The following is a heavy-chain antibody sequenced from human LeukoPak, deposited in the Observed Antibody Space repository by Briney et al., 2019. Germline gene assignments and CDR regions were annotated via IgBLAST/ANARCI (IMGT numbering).Heavy chain of an antibody. Sequence: SETLSLTCTVSGGSISIYYWSWIRQPPGKGLEWIGNIYYSGSTNYNPSLKSRVTMSVDTSKNQFSLKLSSVTAADTAVYYCARAVGSGSFQTYYYYMDVWGKGTTVTISS. J-gene: IGHJ6*03. V-gene: IGHV4-59*12. D-gene: IGHD3-10*01. CDR1: GGSISIYY. CDR3: ARAVGSGSFQTYYYYMDV. CDR2: IYYSGST.